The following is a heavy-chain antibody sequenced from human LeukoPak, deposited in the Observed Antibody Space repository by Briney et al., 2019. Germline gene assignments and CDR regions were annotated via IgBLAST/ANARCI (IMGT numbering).Heavy chain of an antibody. CDR2: ISGSDRTT. J-gene: IGHJ4*02. V-gene: IGHV3-23*01. CDR3: AKDGNYLDSSGYLIPFDY. D-gene: IGHD3-22*01. Sequence: PGGSLRLSCEASGFTFSRFAMSWVRQAPGKGLKWVSSISGSDRTTYYADAVKGRFTISRANSKNILYLQMNSLRADDTALYYCAKDGNYLDSSGYLIPFDYWGLGTLVTVSS. CDR1: GFTFSRFA.